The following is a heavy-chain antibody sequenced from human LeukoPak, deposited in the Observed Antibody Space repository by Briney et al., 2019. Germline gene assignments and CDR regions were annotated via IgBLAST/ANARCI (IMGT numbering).Heavy chain of an antibody. CDR2: INSGGST. D-gene: IGHD3-22*01. CDR1: GFTFSSHS. Sequence: GGSLRLSCAASGFTFSSHSMHWVRQAPGKGLEWVSSINSGGSTYYADSVKGRFTISRDNSKNTLYLQMNSLRAEDTAVYYCAKEARITMIVVVGPFDYWGQGTLVTVSS. V-gene: IGHV3-23*01. CDR3: AKEARITMIVVVGPFDY. J-gene: IGHJ4*02.